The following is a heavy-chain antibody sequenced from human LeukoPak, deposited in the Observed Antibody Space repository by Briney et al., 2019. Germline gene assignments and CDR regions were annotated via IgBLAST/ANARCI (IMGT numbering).Heavy chain of an antibody. CDR1: GGSISSYY. CDR2: IYYSGST. D-gene: IGHD1-26*01. V-gene: IGHV4-59*08. J-gene: IGHJ4*02. Sequence: SETLSLTCTVSGGSISSYYWSWIRQPPGKGLECIGYIYYSGSTNYNPSLKSRVTISVDTSKNQFSLKLSSVTAADTAVYYCARHSKWELPSFDYWGQGTLVTVSS. CDR3: ARHSKWELPSFDY.